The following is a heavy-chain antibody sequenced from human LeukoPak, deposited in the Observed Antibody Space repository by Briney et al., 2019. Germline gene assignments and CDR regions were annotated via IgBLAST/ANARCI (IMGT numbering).Heavy chain of an antibody. J-gene: IGHJ4*02. CDR1: AFTFSSYG. D-gene: IGHD5-18*01. CDR3: ARDSNGYSYGYAPFDY. Sequence: PGGSLRLSCAASAFTFSSYGMNWVRQAPGKGLEWVSSISSSSSYIYYADSVKGRFTISRDNAKNSLYLQMNSLRAEDTAVYYCARDSNGYSYGYAPFDYWGQGTLVTVSS. CDR2: ISSSSSYI. V-gene: IGHV3-21*01.